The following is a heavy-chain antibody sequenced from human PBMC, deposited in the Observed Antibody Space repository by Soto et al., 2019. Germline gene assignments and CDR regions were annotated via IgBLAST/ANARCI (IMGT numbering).Heavy chain of an antibody. CDR1: GYSFTSYW. Sequence: GESLKISCKGSGYSFTSYWIGWVRQMPGKGLERMGIIYPGDSDTRYSPSFQGQVTISADKSITTTYLQWSSLRASDTAIYYCARLFDTSGWYDYWGQGTLVTVSS. CDR3: ARLFDTSGWYDY. V-gene: IGHV5-51*01. D-gene: IGHD6-19*01. J-gene: IGHJ4*02. CDR2: IYPGDSDT.